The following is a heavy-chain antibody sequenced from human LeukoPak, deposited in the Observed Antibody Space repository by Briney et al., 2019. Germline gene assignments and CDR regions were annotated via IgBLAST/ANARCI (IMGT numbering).Heavy chain of an antibody. J-gene: IGHJ3*02. Sequence: GGSLRLSCAASGFTFSSNYMSWVRQAPGKGLEGVSVIYSGGSTYYADSVKGRFTISRDNSKNTLYLQMNSLRAEDTAVYYCARVLWELLAFDIWGQGTMVTVSS. V-gene: IGHV3-53*01. CDR1: GFTFSSNY. CDR3: ARVLWELLAFDI. CDR2: IYSGGST. D-gene: IGHD1-26*01.